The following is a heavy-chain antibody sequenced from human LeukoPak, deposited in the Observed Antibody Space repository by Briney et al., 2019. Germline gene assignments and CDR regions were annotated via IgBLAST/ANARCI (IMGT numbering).Heavy chain of an antibody. V-gene: IGHV3-21*01. D-gene: IGHD1-26*01. J-gene: IGHJ3*02. CDR3: ARDKSEWESVSSAFDI. CDR2: ISSSSSYI. CDR1: GFTFSSYS. Sequence: GGSLRLSCAASGFTFSSYSMNWVRQAPGRGLEWVSSISSSSSYIYYADSVKGRFTISRDNAKNSLYLQMNSLRAEDTAVYYCARDKSEWESVSSAFDIWGQGTMVTVSS.